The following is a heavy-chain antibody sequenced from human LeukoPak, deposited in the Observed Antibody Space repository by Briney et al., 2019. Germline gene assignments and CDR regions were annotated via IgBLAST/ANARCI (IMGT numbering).Heavy chain of an antibody. CDR3: ARGPLRTDVY. D-gene: IGHD2-8*01. J-gene: IGHJ4*02. Sequence: PGGSLRLSCAASGFTFSNHWMNWVRQAPGKGLEWVANINQDGSEKYYVDSVKGRFTISRDNAKNSLYLQMNSLRAEDTAVYYCARGPLRTDVYWGQGTLVTVSS. CDR1: GFTFSNHW. V-gene: IGHV3-7*05. CDR2: INQDGSEK.